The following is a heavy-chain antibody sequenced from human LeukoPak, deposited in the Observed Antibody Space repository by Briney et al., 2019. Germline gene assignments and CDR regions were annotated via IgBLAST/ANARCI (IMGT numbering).Heavy chain of an antibody. D-gene: IGHD1/OR15-1a*01. J-gene: IGHJ4*02. Sequence: PGGSLRLSCTASGFAFRHYAMHGVRKAPGKGLEWVAIRWSDGNKRFYADSVTGRFNISRDNSKSALFLQMDSLRPDDTAVYYCARAPSLVWHQQSRFDYWGQGILVTVSS. CDR1: GFAFRHYA. CDR3: ARAPSLVWHQQSRFDY. V-gene: IGHV3-33*01. CDR2: RWSDGNKR.